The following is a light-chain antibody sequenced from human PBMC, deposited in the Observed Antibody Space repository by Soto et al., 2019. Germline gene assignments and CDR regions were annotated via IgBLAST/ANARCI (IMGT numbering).Light chain of an antibody. Sequence: QSALTQPPSASGSPGQSVTISCTGTSSDVGHYNSVSWYQQHPGKAPKLVIYEVTKRPSGVPDRFSGSKSGNTASLTVSGLQAEDEADYYCSSYAGGDNHYVFGTGTKVTVL. CDR3: SSYAGGDNHYV. CDR2: EVT. V-gene: IGLV2-8*01. J-gene: IGLJ1*01. CDR1: SSDVGHYNS.